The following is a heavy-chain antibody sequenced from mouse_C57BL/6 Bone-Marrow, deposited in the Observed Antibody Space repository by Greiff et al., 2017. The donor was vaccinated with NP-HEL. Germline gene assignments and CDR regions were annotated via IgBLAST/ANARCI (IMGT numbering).Heavy chain of an antibody. V-gene: IGHV3-6*01. D-gene: IGHD1-1*01. Sequence: EVKLVESGPGLVKPSQSLSLTCSVTGYSITSGYYWNWIRQFPGNKLEWMGYISYDGSNNYKPSLKNRIPITRDTSKNQFFLKLNSVTTEDTATYYCARGVDYYGSSLFAYWGQGTLVTVSA. CDR2: ISYDGSN. CDR3: ARGVDYYGSSLFAY. CDR1: GYSITSGYY. J-gene: IGHJ3*01.